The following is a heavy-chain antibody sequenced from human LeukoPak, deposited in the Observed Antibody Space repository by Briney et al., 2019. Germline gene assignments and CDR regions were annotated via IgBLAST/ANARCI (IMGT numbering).Heavy chain of an antibody. CDR3: ARVLPVASRDY. Sequence: PGGSLRLSCAASGFTFSTYWMSWVRQAPGKGLEWVANIKQDGSDKLYVDSVKGRFTISRDNAKNSMYLQMSSLRAEDTAIYYCARVLPVASRDYWGQGTLVTVSS. V-gene: IGHV3-7*01. CDR2: IKQDGSDK. CDR1: GFTFSTYW. J-gene: IGHJ4*02. D-gene: IGHD2-2*01.